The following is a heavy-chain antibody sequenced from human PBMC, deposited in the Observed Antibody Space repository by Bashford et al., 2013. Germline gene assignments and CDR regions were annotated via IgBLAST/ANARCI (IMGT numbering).Heavy chain of an antibody. J-gene: IGHJ4*02. Sequence: WVRQAPGQGLEWMGWINPNPNSGATKSSQKFQGRVTMTRDTSISTAYMELSSLRSDDTAVYYCARVSDYDFWSGPEPFDYVGPGNPGHRLL. CDR2: INPNPNSGAT. CDR3: ARVSDYDFWSGPEPFDY. D-gene: IGHD3-3*01. V-gene: IGHV1-2*02.